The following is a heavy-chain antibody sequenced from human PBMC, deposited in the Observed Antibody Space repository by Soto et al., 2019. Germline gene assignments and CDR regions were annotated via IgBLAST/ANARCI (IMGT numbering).Heavy chain of an antibody. V-gene: IGHV4-59*01. CDR2: IYNGGTT. D-gene: IGHD6-19*01. Sequence: TSETLSLTCTVSGGSISSYYWSWIRQPPGKGLEWIGNIYNGGTTNYNPSLKSRVAIFVDTSKNQLSVNLTSMTAADTAIYYCVQTTGWPGFDFWGQGILVTVPQ. CDR3: VQTTGWPGFDF. CDR1: GGSISSYY. J-gene: IGHJ4*02.